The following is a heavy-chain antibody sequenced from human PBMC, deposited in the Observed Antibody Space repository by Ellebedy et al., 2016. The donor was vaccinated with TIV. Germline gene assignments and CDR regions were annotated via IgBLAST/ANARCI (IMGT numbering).Heavy chain of an antibody. D-gene: IGHD3-10*01. Sequence: GESLKISXAASGFTFSSYWMTWVRQAPGKGLEWVSSISNNDGNTYYADSAKGRFTISRDNSKETLYLQMNSLRAEDTAVYYCAKDYYGSGTYAYFQYWGQGTLVTVSS. CDR3: AKDYYGSGTYAYFQY. J-gene: IGHJ4*02. CDR2: ISNNDGNT. CDR1: GFTFSSYW. V-gene: IGHV3-23*01.